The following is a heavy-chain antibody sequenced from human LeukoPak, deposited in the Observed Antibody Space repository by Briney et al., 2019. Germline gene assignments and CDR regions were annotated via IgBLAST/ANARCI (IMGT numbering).Heavy chain of an antibody. D-gene: IGHD6-13*01. Sequence: ASVKVSCKASGYTFTSYGISWVRQAPGQGLEWMGWISAYNGNTNYAQKFQGRVTMTRDTSISTAYMELSRLRSDDTAVYYCARDRVIAAAGGYNWFDPWGQGTLVTVSS. CDR1: GYTFTSYG. V-gene: IGHV1-18*01. J-gene: IGHJ5*02. CDR2: ISAYNGNT. CDR3: ARDRVIAAAGGYNWFDP.